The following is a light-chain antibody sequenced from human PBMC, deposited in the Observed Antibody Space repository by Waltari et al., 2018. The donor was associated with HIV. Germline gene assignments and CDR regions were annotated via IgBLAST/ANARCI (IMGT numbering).Light chain of an antibody. CDR3: GTWDSSLSAVL. CDR1: SSNIGHNY. Sequence: QSVLTQPPSVSAAPGQKVTISCSGSSSNIGHNYVSWYQQLPGTAPRLLIYDSKKRPSGIPDGFSVSKSGTSATLGITGLQTGDEADYYCGTWDSSLSAVLFGGGTKLTVL. V-gene: IGLV1-51*01. J-gene: IGLJ2*01. CDR2: DSK.